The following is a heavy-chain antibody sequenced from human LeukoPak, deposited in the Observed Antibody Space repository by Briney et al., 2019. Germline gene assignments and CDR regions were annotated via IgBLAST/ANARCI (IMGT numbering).Heavy chain of an antibody. J-gene: IGHJ4*02. Sequence: PGGSLRLSCAASGSTFSRYAMSWVRQAPGKGLEWVSAISGSGGSTYYADSVKGRLPISRDNSKNTLYLQMNSLRAEDTPVYYCAKDDFWSRYWATWGQGTLVTVSS. CDR3: AKDDFWSRYWAT. CDR1: GSTFSRYA. CDR2: ISGSGGST. V-gene: IGHV3-23*01. D-gene: IGHD3-3*01.